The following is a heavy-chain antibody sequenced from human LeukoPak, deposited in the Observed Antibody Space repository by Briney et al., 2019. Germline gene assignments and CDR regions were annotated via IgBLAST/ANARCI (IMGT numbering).Heavy chain of an antibody. D-gene: IGHD2-2*01. CDR2: INPSGGST. J-gene: IGHJ3*02. V-gene: IGHV1-46*01. Sequence: ASVKVSCKASGYTFTSYYMHWVRQAPGQGLEWMGIINPSGGSTSYAQKFQGRVTMTRDTSTSTVYMELSSLRSEDTAVYYCAREFEYCSSTSCLDAFDIWGQGTMVTVSS. CDR1: GYTFTSYY. CDR3: AREFEYCSSTSCLDAFDI.